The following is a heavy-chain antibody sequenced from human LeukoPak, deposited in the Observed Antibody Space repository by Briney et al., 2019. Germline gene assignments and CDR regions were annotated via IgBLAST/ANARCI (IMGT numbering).Heavy chain of an antibody. D-gene: IGHD3-3*01. J-gene: IGHJ5*02. CDR1: GFTFSSYW. V-gene: IGHV3-74*01. Sequence: GGSLRLSCAASGFTFSSYWMHWVRQAPGKGLVWVSRINSDGSSTSYADSVKGRFTTSRDNAKNTLYLQMNSLRAEDTAVYYCARERLRFPNWFDPWGQGTLVTVSS. CDR3: ARERLRFPNWFDP. CDR2: INSDGSST.